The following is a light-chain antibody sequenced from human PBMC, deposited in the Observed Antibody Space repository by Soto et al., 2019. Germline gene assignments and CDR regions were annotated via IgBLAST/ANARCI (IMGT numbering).Light chain of an antibody. CDR3: QQYNNWIT. CDR1: QSVSSN. V-gene: IGKV3D-15*01. J-gene: IGKJ5*01. CDR2: GAS. Sequence: EIVMTQSPATLSVSTGERATLSCRASQSVSSNLAWYQQTPGQAPRLLIYGASTRATGIPARFSGSGSGTEFTLTISSLQSEDFAVYYCQQYNNWITFGQGTRLEIK.